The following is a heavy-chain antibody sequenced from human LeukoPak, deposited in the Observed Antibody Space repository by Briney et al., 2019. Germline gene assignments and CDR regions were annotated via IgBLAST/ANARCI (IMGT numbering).Heavy chain of an antibody. Sequence: ASVKVSCKASGYTFTGYYMHWVRQAPGQGLEWMGWINPNSGGTNYAQKLQGRVTMTTDTSTSTAYMELRSLRSDDTAVYYCARDDSSGWYYDRARTNMDVWGKGTTVTVSS. CDR3: ARDDSSGWYYDRARTNMDV. J-gene: IGHJ6*03. CDR2: INPNSGGT. CDR1: GYTFTGYY. V-gene: IGHV1-2*02. D-gene: IGHD6-19*01.